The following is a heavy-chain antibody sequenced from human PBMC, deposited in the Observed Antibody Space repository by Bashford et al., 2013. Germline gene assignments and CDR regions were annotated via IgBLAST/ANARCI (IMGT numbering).Heavy chain of an antibody. Sequence: VRQAPGKGLEWVSAISGSGGSTYYADSVKGRFTISRDNAKNSLYLQMNSLRAEDTAVYYCARAYGDYEGDDAFDIWGQGTMVTVSS. J-gene: IGHJ3*02. D-gene: IGHD4-17*01. V-gene: IGHV3-23*01. CDR3: ARAYGDYEGDDAFDI. CDR2: ISGSGGST.